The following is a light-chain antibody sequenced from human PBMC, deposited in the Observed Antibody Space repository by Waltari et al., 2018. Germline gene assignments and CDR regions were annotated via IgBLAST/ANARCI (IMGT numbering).Light chain of an antibody. CDR2: WAS. CDR1: QNLLNSSDNKNY. V-gene: IGKV4-1*01. J-gene: IGKJ2*01. CDR3: QQYYSTMYT. Sequence: DIVMTQSPDSLGVSLGERATINCKSSQNLLNSSDNKNYLAWYQQKPGQPPKLLISWASTRESGVPDRFSGSGSGTDFTLTISSLQAEDVAVYYCQQYYSTMYTFGQGTKLEIK.